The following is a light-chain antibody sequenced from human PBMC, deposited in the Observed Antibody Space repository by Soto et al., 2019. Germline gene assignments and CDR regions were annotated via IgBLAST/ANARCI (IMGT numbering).Light chain of an antibody. CDR2: LNSDGSH. CDR1: SGHSSYA. J-gene: IGLJ3*02. V-gene: IGLV4-69*01. Sequence: QSVLTQSPSASASLGASVKLTCTLSSGHSSYAIAWHQQQPEKGPRYLMKLNSDGSHSKGDGIPDRFSGSSSGAARYLTISSLQSEDEADYYCQTWGTGLNWVFGGGTQLTVL. CDR3: QTWGTGLNWV.